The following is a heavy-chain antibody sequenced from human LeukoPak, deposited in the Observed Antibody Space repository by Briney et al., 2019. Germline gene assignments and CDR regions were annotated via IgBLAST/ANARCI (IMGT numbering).Heavy chain of an antibody. D-gene: IGHD3-10*01. V-gene: IGHV1-69*04. CDR3: AITRLLLWFGECLGY. CDR2: IIPILGIA. Sequence: GSSVKVSCRASGGTFSSYAISWVRQAPGQGLEWMGRIIPILGIANYAQKLQGRVTITADKSTSTAYMELSSLRSEDTAVYYCAITRLLLWFGECLGYWGQGTLVTVSS. J-gene: IGHJ4*02. CDR1: GGTFSSYA.